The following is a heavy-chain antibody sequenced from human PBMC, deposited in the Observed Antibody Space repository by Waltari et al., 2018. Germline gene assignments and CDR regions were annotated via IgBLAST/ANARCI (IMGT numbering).Heavy chain of an antibody. CDR2: SDYNGRT. J-gene: IGHJ5*02. Sequence: QVQLQESGPGLVKPSETLSPTCTVPGGSISGYYWSWIRQPPGKGLEWIGYSDYNGRTNYKPSLNTRVTISLDTSKNQVSLRLSSVTATDTAVYYCARHRGYGSTWGWFDPWGQGTLVTVSS. D-gene: IGHD6-13*01. CDR3: ARHRGYGSTWGWFDP. CDR1: GGSISGYY. V-gene: IGHV4-59*08.